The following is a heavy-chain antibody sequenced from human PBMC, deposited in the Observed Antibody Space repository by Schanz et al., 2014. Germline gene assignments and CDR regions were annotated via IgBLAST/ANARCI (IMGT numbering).Heavy chain of an antibody. CDR2: IWFDGNNK. CDR3: ARDGYRNGRPFDH. V-gene: IGHV3-33*08. D-gene: IGHD5-18*01. Sequence: QVQLVESGGGVVQPGRSLRLSCAASRFTFSSYTMHWVRQAPGKGLEWVAVIWFDGNNKYYADSVKGRFTISRDNSKNTLYLQMNSLRAEDTAVYYCARDGYRNGRPFDHWGQGTRVTVSA. CDR1: RFTFSSYT. J-gene: IGHJ4*02.